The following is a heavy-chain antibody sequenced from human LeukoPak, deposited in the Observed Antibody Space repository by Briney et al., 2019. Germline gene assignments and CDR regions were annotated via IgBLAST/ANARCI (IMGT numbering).Heavy chain of an antibody. Sequence: GGSLRLSCAASGFTFSSYAMSWVRQAPGKGLEWVANLNQDGSETYYVDSVKGRFTISRDNAKNSLYLQMNSLRAEDTAVYYCARAVASRGSDYWGQGTLVTVSS. V-gene: IGHV3-7*04. CDR2: LNQDGSET. CDR3: ARAVASRGSDY. D-gene: IGHD6-6*01. CDR1: GFTFSSYA. J-gene: IGHJ4*02.